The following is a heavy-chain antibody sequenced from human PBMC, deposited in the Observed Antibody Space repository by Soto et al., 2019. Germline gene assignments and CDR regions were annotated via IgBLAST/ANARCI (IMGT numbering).Heavy chain of an antibody. V-gene: IGHV1-69*13. J-gene: IGHJ6*02. D-gene: IGHD3-10*01. CDR2: IIPIFGTA. CDR3: ARDSHNRLYGSGSYYTIYYYGMDV. Sequence: GASVKVSCKASGGTFSSYAISWVRQAPGQGLEWMGGIIPIFGTANYAQKFQGRVTITADESTSTAYMELSSLRSEDTAVYYCARDSHNRLYGSGSYYTIYYYGMDVWGQGSTVPVSS. CDR1: GGTFSSYA.